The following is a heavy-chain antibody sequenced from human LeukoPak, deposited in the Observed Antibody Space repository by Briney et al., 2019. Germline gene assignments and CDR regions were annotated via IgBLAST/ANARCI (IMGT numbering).Heavy chain of an antibody. Sequence: GGSLRLSCAASGFTFSSYWMSWVRQAPGKGLEWVANIKQDGSEKYYVDSVKGRFTISRDNAKNSLYLQMNSLRAEDTAVYYCARDMYYYDSSGYYQGYYYYGMDVWGQGTTVTVSS. CDR3: ARDMYYYDSSGYYQGYYYYGMDV. D-gene: IGHD3-22*01. V-gene: IGHV3-7*01. J-gene: IGHJ6*02. CDR1: GFTFSSYW. CDR2: IKQDGSEK.